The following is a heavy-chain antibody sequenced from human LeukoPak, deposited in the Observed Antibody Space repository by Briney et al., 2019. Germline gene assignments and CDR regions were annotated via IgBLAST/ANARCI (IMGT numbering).Heavy chain of an antibody. J-gene: IGHJ4*02. CDR2: IYYSGST. D-gene: IGHD6-13*01. CDR1: GGFISGYY. V-gene: IGHV4-59*08. CDR3: ARGRQQLSWYGPYYFDY. Sequence: SETLSLTCTVSGGFISGYYWSWIRQPPGKGLEWIGYIYYSGSTYYNPSLKSRVTISVDTSKNQFSLKLSSVTAADTAVYYCARGRQQLSWYGPYYFDYWGQGTLVTVSS.